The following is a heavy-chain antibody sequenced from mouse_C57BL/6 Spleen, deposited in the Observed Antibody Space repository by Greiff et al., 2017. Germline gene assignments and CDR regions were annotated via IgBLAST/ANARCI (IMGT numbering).Heavy chain of an antibody. CDR3: ARKDYGSSYGGYFDV. V-gene: IGHV1-18*01. J-gene: IGHJ1*03. CDR2: INPNNGGT. D-gene: IGHD1-1*01. CDR1: GYTFTDYN. Sequence: EVQLQQSGPELVKPGASVKIPCKASGYTFTDYNMDWVKQSHGKSLEWIGDINPNNGGTIYNQKFKGKATLTVDKSSSTAYMELRSLTSEDTAVYYCARKDYGSSYGGYFDVWGTGTTVTVSS.